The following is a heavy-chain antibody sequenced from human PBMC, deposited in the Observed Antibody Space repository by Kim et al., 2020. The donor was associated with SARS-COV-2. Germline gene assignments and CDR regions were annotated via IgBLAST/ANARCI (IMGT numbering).Heavy chain of an antibody. D-gene: IGHD3-10*01. V-gene: IGHV4-34*01. Sequence: SETLSLTCAVYGGSFSGYYWSWIRQPPGKGLEWIGEINHSGSTNYNPSLKSRVTISVDTSKNQFSLKLSSVTAADTAVYYCARARRHYGSGSYYYYYYGMDVWGQGTTVTVSS. CDR2: INHSGST. CDR1: GGSFSGYY. J-gene: IGHJ6*02. CDR3: ARARRHYGSGSYYYYYYGMDV.